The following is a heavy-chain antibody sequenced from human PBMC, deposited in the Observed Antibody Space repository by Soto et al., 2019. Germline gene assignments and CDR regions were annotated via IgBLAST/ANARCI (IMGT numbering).Heavy chain of an antibody. D-gene: IGHD4-17*01. CDR2: IKNKADGGAA. CDR1: GFTFINAW. V-gene: IGHV3-15*01. Sequence: GGSLRLSCEGSGFTFINAWMSWVRQAPGKGLEWVGRIKNKADGGAADYAATVKGRFTISRDDSKYTLYLQMNSLKTEDTAVYYCTTDPGDYADYWGQGTLVTVSA. J-gene: IGHJ4*02. CDR3: TTDPGDYADY.